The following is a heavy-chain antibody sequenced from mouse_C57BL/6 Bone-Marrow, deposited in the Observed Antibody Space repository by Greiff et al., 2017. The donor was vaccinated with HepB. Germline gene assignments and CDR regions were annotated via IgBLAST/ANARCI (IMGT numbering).Heavy chain of an antibody. Sequence: QVQLQQPGAELVKPGASVKLSCKASGYTFTSYWMQWVKQRPGQGLEWIGEIDPSDSYTNYNQKFKGKATLTVDTSSSTAYMQLSSLTSEDSAVYYWARDYYGPNWYAMDYWGQGTSVTVSS. CDR2: IDPSDSYT. CDR1: GYTFTSYW. D-gene: IGHD1-2*01. J-gene: IGHJ4*01. V-gene: IGHV1-50*01. CDR3: ARDYYGPNWYAMDY.